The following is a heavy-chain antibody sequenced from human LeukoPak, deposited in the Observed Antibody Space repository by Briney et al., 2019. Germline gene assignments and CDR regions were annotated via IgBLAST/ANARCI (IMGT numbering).Heavy chain of an antibody. J-gene: IGHJ2*01. CDR3: ARDRNYYDSSGYYSWYFDL. CDR2: TRNKANSYTT. CDR1: GFTFSSYW. Sequence: PGGSLRLSCAASGFTFSSYWMSWVRQAPGKGLEWVGRTRNKANSYTTEYAASVKGRFTISRDDSKNSLYLQMNSLKTEDTAVYYCARDRNYYDSSGYYSWYFDLWGRGTLVTVSS. V-gene: IGHV3-72*01. D-gene: IGHD3-22*01.